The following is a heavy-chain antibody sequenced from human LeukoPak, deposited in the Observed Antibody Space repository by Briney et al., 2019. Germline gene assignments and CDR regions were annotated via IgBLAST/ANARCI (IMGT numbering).Heavy chain of an antibody. CDR2: ISAYNGNT. D-gene: IGHD3-22*01. Sequence: ASVKVSCKASGYTFTSYYMHWVRQAPGQGLEWMGWISAYNGNTNYAQKLQGRVTMTTDTSTSTAYMELRSLRSDDTAVYYCARDWPLWDSSGSNKRVFDPWGQGTLVTVSS. CDR1: GYTFTSYY. V-gene: IGHV1-18*04. CDR3: ARDWPLWDSSGSNKRVFDP. J-gene: IGHJ5*02.